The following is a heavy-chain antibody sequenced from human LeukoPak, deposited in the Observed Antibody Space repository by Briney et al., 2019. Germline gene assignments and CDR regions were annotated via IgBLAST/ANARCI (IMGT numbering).Heavy chain of an antibody. Sequence: ASVKVSCKASGYTFTGYYMHWVRQAPGQGLEWMGWINPNSGGANYAQKFQGRVTMTRDTSISTAYMELSRLRSDDTAVYYCAREHCSSTSCYSAFDIWGQGTMVTVSS. CDR2: INPNSGGA. J-gene: IGHJ3*02. CDR1: GYTFTGYY. V-gene: IGHV1-2*02. CDR3: AREHCSSTSCYSAFDI. D-gene: IGHD2-2*01.